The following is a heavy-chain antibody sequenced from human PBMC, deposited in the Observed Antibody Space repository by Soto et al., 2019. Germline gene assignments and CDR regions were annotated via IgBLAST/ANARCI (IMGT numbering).Heavy chain of an antibody. CDR1: GGSISSSY. J-gene: IGHJ6*02. CDR3: ARGHRAMEYYYYYGMDV. Sequence: SETLSLTCSVSGGSISSSYWSWIRQPPGKGLEWIGYISYSGSTTYNPSLKSRITLSVDTSKNQFSLRVSSVTAADTAVYYCARGHRAMEYYYYYGMDVWGQGTTVTVSS. D-gene: IGHD5-18*01. V-gene: IGHV4-59*01. CDR2: ISYSGST.